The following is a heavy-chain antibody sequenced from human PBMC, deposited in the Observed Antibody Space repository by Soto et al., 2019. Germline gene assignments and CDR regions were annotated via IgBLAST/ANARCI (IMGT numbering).Heavy chain of an antibody. V-gene: IGHV1-69*01. Sequence: QVQLVQSGAEVKKPGSSVKVSCKASGGTFSSYAISWVRQAPGQGLEWMGGIIPIFGTANYAQKFQGRVTITADESTSTANMELSSLRSEDTAVYYCASEYYYGSGSYPYYFDYWGQATLVTVSS. CDR3: ASEYYYGSGSYPYYFDY. J-gene: IGHJ4*02. CDR1: GGTFSSYA. CDR2: IIPIFGTA. D-gene: IGHD3-10*01.